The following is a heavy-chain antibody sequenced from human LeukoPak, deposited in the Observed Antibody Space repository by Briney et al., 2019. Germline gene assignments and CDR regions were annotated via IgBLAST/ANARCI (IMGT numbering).Heavy chain of an antibody. CDR2: ISYDGSNK. D-gene: IGHD3-10*01. CDR3: AKDLIWFGDPRGGMDV. V-gene: IGHV3-30*18. J-gene: IGHJ6*02. CDR1: GFTFSSYG. Sequence: GGSLRLSCAASGFTFSSYGMHWVRQAPGKGLEWVAVISYDGSNKYYADSVKGRFTISRDNSKNTLYLQMNSLRAEDTAVYYCAKDLIWFGDPRGGMDVWGQGTMVTVSS.